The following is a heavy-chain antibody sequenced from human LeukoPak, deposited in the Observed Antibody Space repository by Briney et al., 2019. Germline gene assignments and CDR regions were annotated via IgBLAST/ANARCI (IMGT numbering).Heavy chain of an antibody. Sequence: SQTLSLTCAVSGDSVSSNSATWNWIRQSPSRGLEWLGRTYYRSKWYSDYAVSLKSRTTINPDTSKNQFSLQLNSVTPEDTAVYFCARVGAAAGTGYGMDVWGQGTTVTVSS. CDR3: ARVGAAAGTGYGMDV. J-gene: IGHJ6*02. CDR1: GDSVSSNSAT. V-gene: IGHV6-1*01. CDR2: TYYRSKWYS. D-gene: IGHD6-13*01.